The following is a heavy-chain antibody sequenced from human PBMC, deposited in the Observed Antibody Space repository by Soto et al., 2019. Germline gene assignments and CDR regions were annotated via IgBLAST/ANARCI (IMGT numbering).Heavy chain of an antibody. CDR1: GDSISSHY. CDR3: ARIPQGYFDY. V-gene: IGHV4-59*11. Sequence: ASETLSLTCTVSGDSISSHYWSWSRQPPGKGLEWIGYISYTGSTNYNPSLKSRVTMSLDTSKNHFSLSLTSVTAADTALYYCARIPQGYFDYWGQGLLVTVSS. CDR2: ISYTGST. D-gene: IGHD2-21*01. J-gene: IGHJ4*01.